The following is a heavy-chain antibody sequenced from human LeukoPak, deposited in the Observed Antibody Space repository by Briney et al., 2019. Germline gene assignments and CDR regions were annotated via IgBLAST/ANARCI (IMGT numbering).Heavy chain of an antibody. Sequence: PSETLSLTCTVSGGSISSYYWSWIRQPAGKGPEWIGRIYTSGSTNYNPSLKSRVTMSVDTSKNQFSLKPSSVTAADTAVYYCARSRYYYGSGSYPFDYWGQGTLVTVSS. V-gene: IGHV4-4*07. CDR2: IYTSGST. CDR1: GGSISSYY. J-gene: IGHJ4*02. D-gene: IGHD3-10*01. CDR3: ARSRYYYGSGSYPFDY.